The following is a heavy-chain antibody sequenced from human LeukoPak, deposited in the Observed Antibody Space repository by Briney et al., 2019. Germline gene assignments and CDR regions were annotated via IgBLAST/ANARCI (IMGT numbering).Heavy chain of an antibody. V-gene: IGHV1-18*01. CDR2: ISAHNGKT. CDR3: ARARIAVAQGGTKYWFDP. CDR1: GYTFTSYG. D-gene: IGHD6-19*01. Sequence: ASVKVSCKASGYTFTSYGINWVRQAPGQGLEWMGWISAHNGKTNYAQKLQGRVIMTTDTSTSTAYMELRSLRSDDTAVYYCARARIAVAQGGTKYWFDPWGQGTLVTVSS. J-gene: IGHJ5*02.